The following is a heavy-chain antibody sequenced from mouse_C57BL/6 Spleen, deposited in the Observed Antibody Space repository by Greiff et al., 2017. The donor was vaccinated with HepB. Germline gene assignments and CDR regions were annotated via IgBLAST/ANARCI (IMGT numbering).Heavy chain of an antibody. CDR3: ATYGSSFFMDY. CDR2: IYPGDGDT. CDR1: GYAFSSSW. D-gene: IGHD1-1*01. Sequence: VQLQQSGPELVKPGASVKISCKASGYAFSSSWMNWVKQRPGKGLEWIGRIYPGDGDTNYNGTFKGKATLTADKSSSTAYMQLSSLTSEDSAVCFCATYGSSFFMDYWGQGTAVTVSS. V-gene: IGHV1-82*01. J-gene: IGHJ4*01.